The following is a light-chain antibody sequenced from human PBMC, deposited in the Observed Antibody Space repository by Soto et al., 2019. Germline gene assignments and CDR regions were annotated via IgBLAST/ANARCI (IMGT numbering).Light chain of an antibody. CDR2: AAC. J-gene: IGKJ2*01. CDR1: QSISNY. Sequence: DIPMTQSPSSLSASVGDRVTITCRASQSISNYLNWYQQKPGKAPKLLIYAACSLQSGVPSRFSGSGSRTDFTLTISSLQPEDFAAYYCQQTYSIPQTFGQGTKLEIK. CDR3: QQTYSIPQT. V-gene: IGKV1-39*01.